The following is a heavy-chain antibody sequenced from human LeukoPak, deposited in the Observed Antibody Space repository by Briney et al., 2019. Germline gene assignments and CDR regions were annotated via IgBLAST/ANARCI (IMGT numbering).Heavy chain of an antibody. CDR1: GFTFSIYA. D-gene: IGHD3-22*01. Sequence: PTGGCLRLSCAAAGFTFSIYAMGSVRQAPGKGLQWDSSITSCGKSTWDVDSLKGRFTVTRDNSENKLYLQMYSLRAEDTAVYYCARDRPNYYGSDGHYYRRDGDYWGRGTLVSVSS. V-gene: IGHV3-23*01. CDR2: ITSCGKST. J-gene: IGHJ4*02. CDR3: ARDRPNYYGSDGHYYRRDGDY.